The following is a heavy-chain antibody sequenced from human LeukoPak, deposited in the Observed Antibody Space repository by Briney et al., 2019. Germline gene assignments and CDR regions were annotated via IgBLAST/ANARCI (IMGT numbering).Heavy chain of an antibody. V-gene: IGHV1-69*01. CDR2: IIPIFGTA. J-gene: IGHJ5*02. D-gene: IGHD3-9*01. CDR1: GGTFSSYA. Sequence: SVKVSCKASGGTFSSYAISWVRQAPGHGLEWMGGIIPIFGTANYAQKFQGRVTITADESTSTAYMELSSLRSEDTAVYYCATPNWGDDILTGYSSWGQGTLVTVSS. CDR3: ATPNWGDDILTGYSS.